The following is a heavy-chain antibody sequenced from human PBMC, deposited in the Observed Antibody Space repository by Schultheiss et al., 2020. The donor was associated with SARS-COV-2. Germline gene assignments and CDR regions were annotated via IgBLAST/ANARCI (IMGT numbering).Heavy chain of an antibody. CDR3: AREGIAAAYGMDA. CDR2: IYYSGST. V-gene: IGHV4-4*02. J-gene: IGHJ6*02. CDR1: GDSISNSNW. Sequence: SETLSLTCAVSGDSISNSNWWSWVRQSPGKGLEWIGSIYYSGSTYYNPSLKSRVTISVDTSKNQFSLKLSSVTAADTAVYYCAREGIAAAYGMDAWGQGTTVTVSS. D-gene: IGHD6-13*01.